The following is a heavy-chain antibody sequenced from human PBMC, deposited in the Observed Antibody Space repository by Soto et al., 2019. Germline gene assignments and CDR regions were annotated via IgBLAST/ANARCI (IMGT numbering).Heavy chain of an antibody. CDR1: GYSFTSYW. J-gene: IGHJ6*02. CDR3: ARGPPHREYYDFWSGYSNYYGMDV. V-gene: IGHV5-10-1*01. CDR2: IDPGDSYT. Sequence: PGESLKISCKGSGYSFTSYWISWVRQMPGKGLEWMGRIDPGDSYTNYSPSFQGHVTISADKSISTAYLQWSSLKASDTAMYYCARGPPHREYYDFWSGYSNYYGMDVWGQGTTVTVSS. D-gene: IGHD3-3*01.